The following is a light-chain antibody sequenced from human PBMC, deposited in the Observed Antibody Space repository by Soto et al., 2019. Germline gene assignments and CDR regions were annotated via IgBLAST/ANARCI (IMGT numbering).Light chain of an antibody. CDR2: DVS. Sequence: QSVLTQPASVSGSPGQSITISCTGASSDVGGFDHVSWYQQHPGKVPRLLIYDVSSRPSGVSDRFSGSKSGDTASLTISGLQAEDEADYYCNSFTTTNTYVFGTGTKVHRP. CDR1: SSDVGGFDH. V-gene: IGLV2-14*03. J-gene: IGLJ1*01. CDR3: NSFTTTNTYV.